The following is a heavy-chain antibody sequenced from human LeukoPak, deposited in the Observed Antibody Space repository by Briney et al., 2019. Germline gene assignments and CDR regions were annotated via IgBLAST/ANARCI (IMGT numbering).Heavy chain of an antibody. V-gene: IGHV4-39*01. Sequence: PSETLSLTCTVSGGSISSSSYYWGWIRQPPGKGLEWIGSIYYSGSIYYNPSLKSRVTISVDTSKNQFSLELSSVTAADTAVYYCARHAVAASLTGYYWHWFDPWGQGTLVTVSS. CDR3: ARHAVAASLTGYYWHWFDP. D-gene: IGHD3-9*01. J-gene: IGHJ5*02. CDR1: GGSISSSSYY. CDR2: IYYSGSI.